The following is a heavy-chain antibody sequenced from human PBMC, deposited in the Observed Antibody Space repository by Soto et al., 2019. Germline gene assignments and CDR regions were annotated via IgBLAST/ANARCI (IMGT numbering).Heavy chain of an antibody. Sequence: ASVKVSCKASGYTFNCYYMHWVRQAPGQGLEWMGWINPNSGGTNYAQKFQGWVTMTRDTSISTAYMELSRLRSDDTAVYYCATSRVSIAVAGETEYYFDYWGQGTLVTVSS. V-gene: IGHV1-2*04. CDR1: GYTFNCYY. CDR2: INPNSGGT. J-gene: IGHJ4*02. CDR3: ATSRVSIAVAGETEYYFDY. D-gene: IGHD6-19*01.